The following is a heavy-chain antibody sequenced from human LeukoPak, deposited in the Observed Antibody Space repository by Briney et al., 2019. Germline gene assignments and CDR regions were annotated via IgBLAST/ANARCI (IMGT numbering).Heavy chain of an antibody. CDR2: MNPNSGNT. CDR1: GYTFTSYD. CDR3: ATEKEGAFDY. V-gene: IGHV1-8*01. Sequence: GASVKVSCKASGYTFTSYDINWLRQATGQGLEWMGWMNPNSGNTGYAQKFQGRVTMTRNTSISTAYMELSSLRSEDNAVYSCATEKEGAFDYWGQGTLVTVSS. J-gene: IGHJ4*02. D-gene: IGHD1-26*01.